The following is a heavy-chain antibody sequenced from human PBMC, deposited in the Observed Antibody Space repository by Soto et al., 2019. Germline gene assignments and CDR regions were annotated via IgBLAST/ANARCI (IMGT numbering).Heavy chain of an antibody. CDR3: AREVNVVALSDAFDI. CDR2: ISNRGTP. V-gene: IGHV4-30-4*01. Sequence: QVQLQESGPGLVKPSQTLSLICTVSGDSISSDNYFWSWIRQPPGQGLEWIGYISNRGTPYYNTSLKSRVTISLDTSKNRFSLDMYSVTAADTAVYYCAREVNVVALSDAFDIWGQGTMVTVSS. CDR1: GDSISSDNYF. D-gene: IGHD2-8*01. J-gene: IGHJ3*02.